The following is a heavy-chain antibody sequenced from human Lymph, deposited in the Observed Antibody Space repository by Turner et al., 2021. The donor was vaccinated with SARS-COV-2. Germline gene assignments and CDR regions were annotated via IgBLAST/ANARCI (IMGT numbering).Heavy chain of an antibody. D-gene: IGHD2-21*02. Sequence: QVQLQESGPRLVNPLETLYLTCTVSGGSMNNNYWSWIRQPPGKRLEWFGFIFYRGSTNYNPSLKSRVTISVDTSENQFSLKLTSVTAADTAIYYCARQTVNNWVDPWGQGTLVTVSS. CDR2: IFYRGST. V-gene: IGHV4-59*01. J-gene: IGHJ5*02. CDR1: GGSMNNNY. CDR3: ARQTVNNWVDP.